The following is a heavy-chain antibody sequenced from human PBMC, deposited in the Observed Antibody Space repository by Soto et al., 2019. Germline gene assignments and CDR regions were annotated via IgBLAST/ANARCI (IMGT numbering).Heavy chain of an antibody. CDR2: VIPYTGNT. CDR3: ARDFLTRISWGSTTAQYSYYGMEV. D-gene: IGHD3-9*01. J-gene: IGHJ6*02. CDR1: GYTFISYA. Sequence: QFQLVQSGDEVKKPGASVRVSCKASGYTFISYALSWVRQAPGQGLEWIGRVIPYTGNTFYGQKFQGRVTITTDTAINTAYMDLRSLKSDDTAVYFCARDFLTRISWGSTTAQYSYYGMEVWGQGTMVTVSS. V-gene: IGHV1-18*01.